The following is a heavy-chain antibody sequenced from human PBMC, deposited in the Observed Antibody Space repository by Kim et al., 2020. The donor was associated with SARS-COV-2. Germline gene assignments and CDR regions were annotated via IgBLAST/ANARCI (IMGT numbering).Heavy chain of an antibody. CDR2: INAGNGNT. V-gene: IGHV1-3*01. CDR3: AREGLLDSPILTGYYGYNWFDP. Sequence: ASVKVSCKASGYTFTSYAMHWVRQAPGQRLEWMGWINAGNGNTKYSQKFQGRVTITRDTSASTAYMELSSLRSEDTAVYYCAREGLLDSPILTGYYGYNWFDPWGQGTLVTVSS. CDR1: GYTFTSYA. D-gene: IGHD3-9*01. J-gene: IGHJ5*02.